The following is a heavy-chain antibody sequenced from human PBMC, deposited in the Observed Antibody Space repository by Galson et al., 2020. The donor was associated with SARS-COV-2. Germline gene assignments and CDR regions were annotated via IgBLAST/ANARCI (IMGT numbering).Heavy chain of an antibody. J-gene: IGHJ3*02. CDR1: GFTLSRYE. D-gene: IGHD3-16*01. CDR2: FSSSGDTT. V-gene: IGHV3-48*03. Sequence: TGGSLRLSCAASGFTLSRYEMDWVRQAPGKGLEWVSYFSSSGDTTHYADSVKGRFTMSRDNAKNSLYLQMNSLRVEDTALYYCAISLYSARIGNVWDDAFDMWGQGTMVTVSS. CDR3: AISLYSARIGNVWDDAFDM.